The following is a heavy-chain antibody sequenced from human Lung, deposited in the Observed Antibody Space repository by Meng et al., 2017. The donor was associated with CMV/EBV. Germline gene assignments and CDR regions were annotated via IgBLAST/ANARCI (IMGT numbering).Heavy chain of an antibody. D-gene: IGHD2-2*01. J-gene: IGHJ6*02. Sequence: GGSLRLSCAASGFTFSSYVMSWVRQAPGKGLEWVSVIYRGGSNTQYADSVKGRFTISRDNSKNTLFLQMNSLRAEDTAVYYCAKDACSTASWYDDYDSEVDVWGQGTTVTVSS. V-gene: IGHV3-23*03. CDR1: GFTFSSYV. CDR2: IYRGGSNT. CDR3: AKDACSTASWYDDYDSEVDV.